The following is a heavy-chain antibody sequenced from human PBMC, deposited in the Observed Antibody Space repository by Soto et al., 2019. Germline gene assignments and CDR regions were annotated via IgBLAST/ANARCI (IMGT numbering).Heavy chain of an antibody. D-gene: IGHD3-10*01. J-gene: IGHJ3*02. CDR1: VFTFSSYG. V-gene: IGHV3-23*01. CDR3: AKSAYFYGSGSYGAFDI. CDR2: FSGSGGST. Sequence: VGSLRLSCASSVFTFSSYGMSCVRHSPGKGLEWISGFSGSGGSTYYADSVKGRFTISRDNSKNTLYLQMNSLRAEDTAVYYCAKSAYFYGSGSYGAFDIWGQGTMVNVSS.